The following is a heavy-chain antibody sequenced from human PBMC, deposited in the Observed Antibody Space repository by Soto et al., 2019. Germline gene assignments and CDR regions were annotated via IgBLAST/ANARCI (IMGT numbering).Heavy chain of an antibody. CDR3: ARDPPGIGIEH. CDR2: INPDGSSI. D-gene: IGHD1-1*01. V-gene: IGHV3-74*03. CDR1: GFTFSTYW. Sequence: EVQLVESGGGLVQPGGSLRLSCAASGFTFSTYWMHWVRQAPGKGLVWVSRINPDGSSISYADSVKGRFTISRDNAKNTWYLHMIGLRDEDTAVYYCARDPPGIGIEHWGQGTLVTVSS. J-gene: IGHJ1*01.